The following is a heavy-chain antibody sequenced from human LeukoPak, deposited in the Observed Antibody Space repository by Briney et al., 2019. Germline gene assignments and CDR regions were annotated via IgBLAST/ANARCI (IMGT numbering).Heavy chain of an antibody. V-gene: IGHV3-7*05. CDR1: GFTFSSYW. J-gene: IGHJ4*02. CDR2: INQDGSEK. Sequence: PGGSLRLSCAASGFTFSSYWMSWVRQAPGKGLEWVANINQDGSEKYYVDSVKGRFTISRDNAKNSLYLQMNSLSAEDTAVYHCARDGNDGFDYWGQGMLVTVSS. CDR3: ARDGNDGFDY. D-gene: IGHD1-14*01.